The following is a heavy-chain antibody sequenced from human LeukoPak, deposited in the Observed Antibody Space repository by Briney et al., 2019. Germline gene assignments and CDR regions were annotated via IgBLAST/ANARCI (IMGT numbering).Heavy chain of an antibody. CDR2: IKQDGSEK. D-gene: IGHD3-22*01. CDR1: GFTFSSYW. V-gene: IGHV3-7*01. CDR3: AREPSSGYYSPHFDY. Sequence: PGGSLRLSCAASGFTFSSYWMSWVRQAPGKGLGWVANIKQDGSEKYYVDSVKGRFTISRDNAKNSLYLQMNSLRAEDTAVYYCAREPSSGYYSPHFDYWGQGTLVTVSS. J-gene: IGHJ4*02.